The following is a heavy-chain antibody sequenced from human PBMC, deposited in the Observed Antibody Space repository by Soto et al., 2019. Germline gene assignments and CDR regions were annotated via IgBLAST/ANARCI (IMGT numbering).Heavy chain of an antibody. CDR1: GFTFNNYG. J-gene: IGHJ6*02. CDR3: PRRQISPPPSEAATATGAMDV. Sequence: QVQLVESGGGVVQPGRSLRLSCAASGFTFNNYGMHWVRQAPGKGLEWVAVIWNDGSNSYYANSVKGRFTISRDNSKNTLYLKMSCLRAQDTAVYYCPRRQISPPPSEAATATGAMDVRGQGSTVTVSS. V-gene: IGHV3-33*01. D-gene: IGHD6-13*01. CDR2: IWNDGSNS.